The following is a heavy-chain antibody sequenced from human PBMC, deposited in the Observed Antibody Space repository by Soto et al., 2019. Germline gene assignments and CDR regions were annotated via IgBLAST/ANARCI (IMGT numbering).Heavy chain of an antibody. Sequence: PSETLSLTCTVSGGSISSYYWSWIRQPPGKGLEWIGYIYYSGSTNYNPSLKSRVTISVDTSKNQFSLKLSSVTAADTAVYYCARAGAPYSSRRDAADYYYYYGMDVWGQGTTVTVSS. V-gene: IGHV4-59*01. CDR2: IYYSGST. CDR3: ARAGAPYSSRRDAADYYYYYGMDV. CDR1: GGSISSYY. J-gene: IGHJ6*02. D-gene: IGHD6-13*01.